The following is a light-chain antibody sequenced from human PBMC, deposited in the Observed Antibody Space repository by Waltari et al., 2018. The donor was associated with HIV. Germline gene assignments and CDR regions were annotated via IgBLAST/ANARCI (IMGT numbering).Light chain of an antibody. J-gene: IGLJ2*01. V-gene: IGLV2-14*01. Sequence: QSALTQPASVSGSPGQSITISCTGTSSDVAGYNYVSWYQQHPGKAPILMSYEVSNRPAGGSNRFSGSKSGNTAALTIAGLQAEDEADYYCSSYTSSSTVVFGGGTKLTVL. CDR3: SSYTSSSTVV. CDR1: SSDVAGYNY. CDR2: EVS.